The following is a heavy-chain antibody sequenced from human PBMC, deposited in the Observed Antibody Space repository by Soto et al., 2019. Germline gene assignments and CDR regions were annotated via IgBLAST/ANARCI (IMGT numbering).Heavy chain of an antibody. CDR1: GFTFSDYY. V-gene: IGHV3-11*01. J-gene: IGHJ4*02. Sequence: QVQLVESGGGLVKTSGSLRIAWAASGFTFSDYYISWVRQAPGKGLEWVSYISSSGNTIYYADSVKGRFTISRDNAKNSVYLQMNSLRAEDTALYFCAKMSSENYYDPVFSWGQGTLVTVSS. CDR2: ISSSGNTI. CDR3: AKMSSENYYDPVFS. D-gene: IGHD3-22*01.